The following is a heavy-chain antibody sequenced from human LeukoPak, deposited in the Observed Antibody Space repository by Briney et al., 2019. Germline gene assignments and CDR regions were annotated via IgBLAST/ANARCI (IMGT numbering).Heavy chain of an antibody. J-gene: IGHJ5*02. CDR1: GGTFSSYA. Sequence: ASVKVSCKASGGTFSSYAISWVRQAPGQGLEWIGGIIPIFGTANYAQKFQGRVTITADESTSTAYMELSSLRSEDTAVYYCARDGTYYDFWSGYSRAGNWFDPWGQGTLVTVSS. CDR2: IIPIFGTA. CDR3: ARDGTYYDFWSGYSRAGNWFDP. D-gene: IGHD3-3*01. V-gene: IGHV1-69*13.